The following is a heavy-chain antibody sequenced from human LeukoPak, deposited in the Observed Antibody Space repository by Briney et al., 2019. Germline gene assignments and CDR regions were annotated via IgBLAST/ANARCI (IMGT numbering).Heavy chain of an antibody. D-gene: IGHD3-16*01. CDR3: ARQGEYTTSLGRKQFDY. CDR2: IYYDGST. J-gene: IGHJ4*02. Sequence: SETLSLTCTVSGGSISSYYWSWIRQPPGKGLEWIGNIYYDGSTHYNPSLKSRVTISVDTSKNQFSLKLSSVTAADTALYYCARQGEYTTSLGRKQFDYWGQGTLVTVSS. V-gene: IGHV4-59*08. CDR1: GGSISSYY.